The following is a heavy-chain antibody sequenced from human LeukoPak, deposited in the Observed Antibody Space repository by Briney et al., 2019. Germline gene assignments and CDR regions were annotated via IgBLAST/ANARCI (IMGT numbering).Heavy chain of an antibody. J-gene: IGHJ6*03. CDR3: ARDHSSARYTYYYYYIDV. Sequence: SETLSLTCTVSGGSISSSTYYWGWLRPPPGQGLVWSGSIYYSGSTYYNPSLVRRGTTSVDTSKNQFSLKLSSMTAADTAVYYCARDHSSARYTYYYYYIDVWGKGTTVTVSS. CDR1: GGSISSSTYY. D-gene: IGHD1-14*01. V-gene: IGHV4-39*07. CDR2: IYYSGST.